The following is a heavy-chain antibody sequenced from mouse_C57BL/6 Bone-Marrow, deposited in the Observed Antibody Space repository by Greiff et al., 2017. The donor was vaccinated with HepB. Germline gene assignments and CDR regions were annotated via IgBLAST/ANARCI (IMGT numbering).Heavy chain of an antibody. CDR3: ARDRDGRTFYFDY. Sequence: EVNVVESGGGLVKPGGSLKLSCAASGFTFSSYAMSWVRQTPEKRLEWVATISDGGSYTYYPDNVKGRFTISRDNAKNNLYLQMSHLKSEDTAMYYCARDRDGRTFYFDYWGQGTTLTVSS. D-gene: IGHD1-1*01. CDR1: GFTFSSYA. V-gene: IGHV5-4*01. J-gene: IGHJ2*01. CDR2: ISDGGSYT.